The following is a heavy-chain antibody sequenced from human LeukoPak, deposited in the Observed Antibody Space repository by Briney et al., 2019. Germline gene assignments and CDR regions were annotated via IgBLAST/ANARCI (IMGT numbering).Heavy chain of an antibody. CDR1: GFTFSSYA. CDR2: ISGSGGST. Sequence: PGGSLRLSCAASGFTFSSYAMSWVRQAPGKGLEWVSAISGSGGSTYYADSVKGRFTISRDNSKNTLYLQMNSLRAEDTAVYYCAKAGITIFGVVIIHFDYWGQGTLVTVSS. J-gene: IGHJ4*02. D-gene: IGHD3-3*01. CDR3: AKAGITIFGVVIIHFDY. V-gene: IGHV3-23*01.